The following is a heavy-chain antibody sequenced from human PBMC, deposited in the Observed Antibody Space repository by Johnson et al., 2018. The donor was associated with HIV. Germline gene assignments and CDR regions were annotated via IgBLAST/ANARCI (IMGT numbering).Heavy chain of an antibody. V-gene: IGHV3-11*06. Sequence: QMLLVESGGDLIKPGGSLRLSCAASNFTFKDYYMNWIRQAPGKGLEWISYISGSGFDTFYADSVKGRFTISRDNSKNTLYLQMNSLRAEDTAVYYCARDLDTAMVTCAFDIWGQGTMVTVSS. J-gene: IGHJ3*02. D-gene: IGHD5-18*01. CDR2: ISGSGFDT. CDR3: ARDLDTAMVTCAFDI. CDR1: NFTFKDYY.